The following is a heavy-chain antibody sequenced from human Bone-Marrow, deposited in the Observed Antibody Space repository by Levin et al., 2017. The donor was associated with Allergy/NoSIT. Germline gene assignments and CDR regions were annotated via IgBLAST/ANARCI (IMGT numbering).Heavy chain of an antibody. CDR3: ARDGAVATIRRSGFDP. J-gene: IGHJ5*02. CDR1: GGSISSYY. V-gene: IGHV4-59*01. Sequence: TTSETLSLTCTVSGGSISSYYWSWIRQPPGKGLEWIGYIYYSGSTNYNPSLKSRVTISVDTSKNQFSLKLSSVTAADTAVYYCARDGAVATIRRSGFDPWGQGTLVTVSS. D-gene: IGHD5-12*01. CDR2: IYYSGST.